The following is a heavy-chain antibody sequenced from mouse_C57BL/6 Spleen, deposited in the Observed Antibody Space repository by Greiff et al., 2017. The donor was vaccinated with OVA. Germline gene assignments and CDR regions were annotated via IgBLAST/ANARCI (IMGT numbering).Heavy chain of an antibody. V-gene: IGHV14-3*01. CDR2: IDPANGNT. CDR1: GFTIKNTY. CDR3: ALIYYGKYLWYFGV. Sequence: VQLQQSVAELVRPGASVKLSCTASGFTIKNTYMHWVKQRPEQGLEWIGRIDPANGNTKYAPKFQGKATITADTSSNTAYLQLSSLTSEDTAIYYCALIYYGKYLWYFGVWGTGTTVTVSA. J-gene: IGHJ1*03. D-gene: IGHD2-1*01.